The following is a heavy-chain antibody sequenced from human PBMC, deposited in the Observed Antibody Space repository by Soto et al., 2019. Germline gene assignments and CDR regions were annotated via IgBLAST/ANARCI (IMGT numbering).Heavy chain of an antibody. J-gene: IGHJ5*02. CDR1: GYTFTSYG. CDR2: ISAYNGNT. V-gene: IGHV1-18*01. D-gene: IGHD3-9*01. Sequence: QVQLVQSGAEVKKPGASVKVSCKASGYTFTSYGISWVRQAPGQGLEWMGWISAYNGNTNYAQKLQGRVTMTTDTCTSTAYMGLGSLRSDDTAVYCCARDGDAVYDILTGYSNWFDPWGQGTLVTVSS. CDR3: ARDGDAVYDILTGYSNWFDP.